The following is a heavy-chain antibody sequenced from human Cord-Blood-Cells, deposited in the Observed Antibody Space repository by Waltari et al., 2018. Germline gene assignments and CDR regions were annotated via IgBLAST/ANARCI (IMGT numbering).Heavy chain of an antibody. CDR3: ARDFGSYYYYYYGMDV. V-gene: IGHV3-30-3*01. Sequence: QVQLVESGGGVVQPGRSLRLSCAASGFTFRSYAMHWVRQAPVKGLEWVAVISYDGSNKYYADSVKGRFTISRDNSKNTLYLQMNSLRAEDTAVYYCARDFGSYYYYYYGMDVWGQGTTVTVSS. CDR1: GFTFRSYA. J-gene: IGHJ6*02. CDR2: ISYDGSNK. D-gene: IGHD1-26*01.